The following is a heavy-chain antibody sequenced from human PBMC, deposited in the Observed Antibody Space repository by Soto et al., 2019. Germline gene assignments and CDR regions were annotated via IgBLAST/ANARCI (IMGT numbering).Heavy chain of an antibody. Sequence: ASVKVSCKASGYTFTSYDINWVRQATGQGFEWMGWMNPNSGNTGYAQKFQGRVTMTRNTSISTAYMELSSLRSEDTAVYYCARYRYCTNGVSPNWSVPRDQRTPVTGSS. CDR2: MNPNSGNT. J-gene: IGHJ5*02. CDR1: GYTFTSYD. D-gene: IGHD2-8*01. V-gene: IGHV1-8*01. CDR3: ARYRYCTNGVSPNWSVP.